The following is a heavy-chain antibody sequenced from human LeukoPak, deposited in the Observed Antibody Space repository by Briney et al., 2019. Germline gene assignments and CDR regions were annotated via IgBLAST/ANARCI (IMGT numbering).Heavy chain of an antibody. CDR1: GGPISRYY. J-gene: IGHJ4*02. V-gene: IGHV4-4*07. D-gene: IGHD2-21*02. CDR2: IYTSGST. Sequence: AETLSLTCTVSGGPISRYYWSWIRQPAGKGLEGIGRIYTSGSTNYNPSLKSRVTMSVDTSKNQFSLKLSSVTAADTAMYYCAREAYCGGDCYSYFDYWGQGTLVTVSS. CDR3: AREAYCGGDCYSYFDY.